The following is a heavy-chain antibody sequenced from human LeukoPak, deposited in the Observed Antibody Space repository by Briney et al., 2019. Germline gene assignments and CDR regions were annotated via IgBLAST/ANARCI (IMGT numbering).Heavy chain of an antibody. CDR1: GGSISSGSYY. J-gene: IGHJ3*01. CDR2: IYTSGST. CDR3: AKVGHTMVRGVVIKPDAFDF. Sequence: SETLSLTCTVSGGSISSGSYYWSWIRQPAGKGLEWIGRIYTSGSTNYNPSLKSRVTISVDTSKNQFSLKLSSVTAADTAVYYCAKVGHTMVRGVVIKPDAFDFWGQGTMVTVSS. V-gene: IGHV4-61*02. D-gene: IGHD3-10*01.